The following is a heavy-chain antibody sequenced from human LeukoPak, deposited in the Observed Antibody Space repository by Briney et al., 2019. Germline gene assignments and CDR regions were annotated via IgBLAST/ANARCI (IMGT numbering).Heavy chain of an antibody. CDR3: ARDLPIRYSGYDPGRYYYYYGMDV. V-gene: IGHV1-8*01. J-gene: IGHJ6*02. Sequence: EASVKVSCKASGYTFTSYDINWVRQATGQGLEWMGWMNPNSGNTGYAQKFQGRVTMTRNTSISTAYMELSSLRSEDTAVYYCARDLPIRYSGYDPGRYYYYYGMDVWGQGTTVTVSS. CDR2: MNPNSGNT. CDR1: GYTFTSYD. D-gene: IGHD5-12*01.